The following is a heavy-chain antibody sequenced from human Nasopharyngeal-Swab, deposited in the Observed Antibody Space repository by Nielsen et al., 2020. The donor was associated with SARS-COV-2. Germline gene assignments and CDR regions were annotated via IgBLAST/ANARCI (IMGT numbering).Heavy chain of an antibody. CDR3: SGDFWSGYPDAFEI. D-gene: IGHD3-3*01. J-gene: IGHJ3*02. Sequence: WIRQPPGKGLEWIGEIYHSGSTNYNPSLKSRVTISVDKSKNQFSLKLSSVTAADTAVYYCSGDFWSGYPDAFEIWGQGTMVTVSS. V-gene: IGHV4-4*02. CDR2: IYHSGST.